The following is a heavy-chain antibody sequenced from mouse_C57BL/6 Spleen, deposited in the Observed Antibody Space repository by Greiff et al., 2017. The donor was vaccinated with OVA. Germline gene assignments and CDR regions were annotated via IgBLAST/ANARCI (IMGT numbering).Heavy chain of an antibody. CDR1: GSSLTSYG. J-gene: IGHJ2*01. V-gene: IGHV2-5*01. D-gene: IGHD2-3*01. Sequence: VQLPESGPGLVQPSQSLPITCTVSGSSLTSYGVHWVRQSSGKGLEWLGLFWRGGSPDYTAAFMSRLSNSKDKSKSQVFFKMNSLQADDTAIIYCAKNDVGFDYWGQGTTLTVSS. CDR3: AKNDVGFDY. CDR2: FWRGGSP.